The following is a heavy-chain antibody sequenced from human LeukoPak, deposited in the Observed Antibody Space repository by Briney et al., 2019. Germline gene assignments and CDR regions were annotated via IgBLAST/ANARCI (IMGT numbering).Heavy chain of an antibody. CDR3: ARNSGNPRTFDI. CDR2: VFNIGST. J-gene: IGHJ3*02. V-gene: IGHV4-59*01. CDR1: GGSISTYY. Sequence: SETLSLTCTVSGGSISTYYWSWIRQAPGKGLEWIGYVFNIGSTNYNPSLKSRVTISVDRPKNQFALKLSSVTAADTAVYYCARNSGNPRTFDIWGQGTLVTVSS. D-gene: IGHD1-26*01.